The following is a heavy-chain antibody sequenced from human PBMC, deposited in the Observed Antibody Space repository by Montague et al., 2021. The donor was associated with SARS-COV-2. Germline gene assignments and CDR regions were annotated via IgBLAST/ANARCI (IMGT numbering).Heavy chain of an antibody. V-gene: IGHV4-59*01. CDR1: GATISSDY. D-gene: IGHD3-22*01. Sequence: SETLSLTCTVSGATISSDYWSWIRQSPGKGLEWIGYMSYSGSATYNPSLESRVAISRDTSKIQFSLTLIPATAADTAIYYCARTSDPSNFDSTGYYGAFDVWGQGTTVIVSS. CDR2: MSYSGSA. J-gene: IGHJ3*01. CDR3: ARTSDPSNFDSTGYYGAFDV.